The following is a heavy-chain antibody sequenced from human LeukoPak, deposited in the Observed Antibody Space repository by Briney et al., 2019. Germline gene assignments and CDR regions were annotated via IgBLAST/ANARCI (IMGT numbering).Heavy chain of an antibody. CDR3: ARDSPVYDPIRGPSPAEARYEYYYYYYGMDV. Sequence: ASVKVSCKASGYTFTSYGISWVRQAPGQGLEWMGWISAYNDNTNYAQKLQGRVTMTTDTSTSTAYMELRSLRSDDTAVYYCARDSPVYDPIRGPSPAEARYEYYYYYYGMDVWGQGTTVTVSS. CDR2: ISAYNDNT. V-gene: IGHV1-18*01. J-gene: IGHJ6*02. D-gene: IGHD5-12*01. CDR1: GYTFTSYG.